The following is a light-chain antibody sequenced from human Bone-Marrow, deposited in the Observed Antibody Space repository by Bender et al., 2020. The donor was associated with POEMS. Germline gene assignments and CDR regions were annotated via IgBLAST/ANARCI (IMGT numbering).Light chain of an antibody. V-gene: IGLV2-23*02. J-gene: IGLJ3*02. Sequence: QSALTQPASVSASPGQSITISCTGTSSDVGSYKFVSWYQQYPGQVPKLMISEVSKRPSGVSNRFSGSKSGNTASLTISGLQAEDEADYYCATWDDSLLFGGGTKLTVL. CDR2: EVS. CDR3: ATWDDSLL. CDR1: SSDVGSYKF.